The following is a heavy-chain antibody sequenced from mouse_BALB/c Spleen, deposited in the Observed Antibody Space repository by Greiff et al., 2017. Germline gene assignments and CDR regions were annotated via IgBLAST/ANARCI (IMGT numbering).Heavy chain of an antibody. J-gene: IGHJ2*01. Sequence: QVQLQQSGAELLRPGASVTLSCKASGYTFTDYEMHWVKQTPVHGLEWIGAIDPETGGTAYNQKFKGKATLTADKSSSTAYMELRSLTSEDSAVYYCTRSTMITTGKFYYWGQGTTLTVSS. CDR2: IDPETGGT. CDR1: GYTFTDYE. D-gene: IGHD2-4*01. V-gene: IGHV1-15*01. CDR3: TRSTMITTGKFYY.